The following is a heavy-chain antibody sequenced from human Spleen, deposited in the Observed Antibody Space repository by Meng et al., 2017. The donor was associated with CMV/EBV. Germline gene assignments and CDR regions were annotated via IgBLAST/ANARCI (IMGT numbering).Heavy chain of an antibody. Sequence: SETLSLTCTVYTGSTTTSSHDWGWIRQPPGKGLEWIETIYYTGSNYYSPSLTSRVTISLDTSKKQCSRILRAVTAADTAVYYCARITIFGVATLHYSGLDVWGQGTAVTVSS. CDR3: ARITIFGVATLHYSGLDV. V-gene: IGHV4-39*07. J-gene: IGHJ6*02. CDR1: TGSTTTSSHD. D-gene: IGHD3-3*01. CDR2: IYYTGSN.